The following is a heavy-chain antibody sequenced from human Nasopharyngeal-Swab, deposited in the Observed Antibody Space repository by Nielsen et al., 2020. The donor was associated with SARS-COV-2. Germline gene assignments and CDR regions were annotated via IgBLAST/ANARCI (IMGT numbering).Heavy chain of an antibody. Sequence: GGSLRLSCAASGFTFSRYTMHWVRQAPGKGLEWVAVISYDGSNKYYADSVKGRFTISRAISKNTLYLQMNSLRAEDTAVFYCASTPLDSSGYYYAFHYWGRGTLVTVSS. CDR1: GFTFSRYT. CDR2: ISYDGSNK. D-gene: IGHD3-22*01. J-gene: IGHJ4*02. CDR3: ASTPLDSSGYYYAFHY. V-gene: IGHV3-30-3*01.